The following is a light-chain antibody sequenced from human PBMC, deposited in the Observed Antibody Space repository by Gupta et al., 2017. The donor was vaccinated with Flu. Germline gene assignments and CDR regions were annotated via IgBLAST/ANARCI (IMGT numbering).Light chain of an antibody. CDR2: DAS. CDR1: QSVDSS. Sequence: ERATLSCRASQSVDSSLDWDQQRPGQAPRLLIYDASNRAAGIPARFSGSGSGTDFTLTINSLEPEDFALYYCQQRSLWPPWTFGQGTRVEI. V-gene: IGKV3-11*01. CDR3: QQRSLWPPWT. J-gene: IGKJ1*01.